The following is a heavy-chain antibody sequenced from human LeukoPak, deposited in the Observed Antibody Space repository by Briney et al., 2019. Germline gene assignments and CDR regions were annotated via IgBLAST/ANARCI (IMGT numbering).Heavy chain of an antibody. CDR3: ARHSGSGSLSRPFDP. D-gene: IGHD3-10*01. V-gene: IGHV4-39*01. J-gene: IGHJ5*02. Sequence: SETLSLTCSVSGGSDTSGGFYWGWLRQPPGKGPEWIATIYYTGSTYYNPSLQSRVTISIDTSKNQFSLRLTSVTATDTAVYHCARHSGSGSLSRPFDPWGQGTLVTVSS. CDR2: IYYTGST. CDR1: GGSDTSGGFY.